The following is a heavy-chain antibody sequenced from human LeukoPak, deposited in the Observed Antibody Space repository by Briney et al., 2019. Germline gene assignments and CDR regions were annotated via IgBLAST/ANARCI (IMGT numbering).Heavy chain of an antibody. D-gene: IGHD6-13*01. Sequence: GGSLRLSCVASGFIVSNNYMSWVRQAPGKGLEWVSVLYNAGSTYYADSVKGRFTISRDNAKNSLYLQMNSLRAEDTAVYYCARPLDSSNNYFGYWGQGTLVTVSA. CDR3: ARPLDSSNNYFGY. CDR1: GFIVSNNY. J-gene: IGHJ4*02. V-gene: IGHV3-53*01. CDR2: LYNAGST.